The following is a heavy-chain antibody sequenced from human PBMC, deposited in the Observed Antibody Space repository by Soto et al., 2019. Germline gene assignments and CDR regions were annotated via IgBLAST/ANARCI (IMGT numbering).Heavy chain of an antibody. V-gene: IGHV4-39*01. CDR1: GGSISSNRYY. D-gene: IGHD6-19*01. Sequence: QMQLQESGPGLVKPSETLSLTCSVSGGSISSNRYYWGWIRQPPGKGLQWIGSLFYTGSSYYDPSLRSRGTLSLATYKTQFSRNLSSVTAADTGVYYCARLGGRSGYYYYYAMDVWGQGTTVTVSS. J-gene: IGHJ6*02. CDR3: ARLGGRSGYYYYYAMDV. CDR2: LFYTGSS.